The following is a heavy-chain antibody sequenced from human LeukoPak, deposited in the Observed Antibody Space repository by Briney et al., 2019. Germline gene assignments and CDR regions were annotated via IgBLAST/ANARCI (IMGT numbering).Heavy chain of an antibody. D-gene: IGHD3-22*01. V-gene: IGHV1-24*01. CDR3: ATVLDDSSGYLFDY. J-gene: IGHJ4*02. CDR1: GYTLTELS. Sequence: ASVKVSCKVSGYTLTELSMHWVRQAPGKGLEWMGGFDPEGGETIYVQKFQGRVTMTEDTSTDTAYMELSSLRSEDTAVYYCATVLDDSSGYLFDYWGQGTLVTVSS. CDR2: FDPEGGET.